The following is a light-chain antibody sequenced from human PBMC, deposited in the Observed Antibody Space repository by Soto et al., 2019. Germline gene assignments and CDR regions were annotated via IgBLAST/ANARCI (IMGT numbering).Light chain of an antibody. V-gene: IGLV2-14*01. CDR1: SSDVGGYNS. CDR3: SSYTTSSTLLYV. CDR2: EVS. Sequence: QSALTQPASVSGSPGQSITISCTGTSSDVGGYNSVSWYQQHTGKAPKLMIYEVSNRPSGVSNRFSGSKSGNTASLTISGLQAEDEADYYCSSYTTSSTLLYVVGTGTKLAVL. J-gene: IGLJ1*01.